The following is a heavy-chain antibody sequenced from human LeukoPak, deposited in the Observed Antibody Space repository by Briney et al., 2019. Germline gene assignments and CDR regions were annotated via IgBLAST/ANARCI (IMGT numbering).Heavy chain of an antibody. CDR1: GGSISSGGYY. Sequence: PSQTLSLTCTVSGGSISSGGYYWSWIRQPPGKGLEWIGEINHSGSTNYNPSLKSRVTISVDTSKNQFSLKLSSVTAADTAVYYCARRPQYIYSSSQHPWGQGTLVTVSS. V-gene: IGHV4-30-2*01. CDR2: INHSGST. J-gene: IGHJ5*02. CDR3: ARRPQYIYSSSQHP. D-gene: IGHD6-13*01.